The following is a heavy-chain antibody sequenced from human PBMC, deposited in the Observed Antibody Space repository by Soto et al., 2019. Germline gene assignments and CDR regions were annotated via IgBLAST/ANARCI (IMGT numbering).Heavy chain of an antibody. J-gene: IGHJ6*02. Sequence: QVQLVQSGAEVKKPGSSVKVSCKASGGTFSSYAISWVRQAPGQGLEWMGGIIPIFGTATYAQKFQGRVTITADESTSTAYKELSSLRSEDTAVYYCARVTGSPVGEGMVRESLHPSYYGMDVWGQGTTVTVSS. CDR3: ARVTGSPVGEGMVRESLHPSYYGMDV. CDR1: GGTFSSYA. V-gene: IGHV1-69*01. CDR2: IIPIFGTA. D-gene: IGHD3-10*01.